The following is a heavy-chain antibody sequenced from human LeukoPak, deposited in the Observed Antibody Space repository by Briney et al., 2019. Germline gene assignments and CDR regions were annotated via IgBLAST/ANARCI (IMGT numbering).Heavy chain of an antibody. CDR3: AKDRVADYYGSGSYYGVGYYFDY. J-gene: IGHJ4*02. Sequence: PGRSLRLSCAASGFTFSGYGMHWVRQAPGRGLEWVAVILYDGSNKYFAVSVRVRFTISRDYSKNTLYLQINSLSTEDTAVYYCAKDRVADYYGSGSYYGVGYYFDYWGQGTLVTVSS. CDR1: GFTFSGYG. CDR2: ILYDGSNK. D-gene: IGHD3-10*01. V-gene: IGHV3-30*18.